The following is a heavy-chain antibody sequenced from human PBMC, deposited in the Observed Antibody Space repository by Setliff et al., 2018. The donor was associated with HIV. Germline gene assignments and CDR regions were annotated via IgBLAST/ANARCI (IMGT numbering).Heavy chain of an antibody. CDR1: GGSISSSSYY. CDR2: IKQDGSEK. Sequence: PSETLSLTCTVSGGSISSSSYYWGWIRQPPGKGLEWVANIKQDGSEKYYVDSVKGRFTISRDNAKSSLFLQMNNLRGEDTAVYHCTIGHYKSASGWGKGTLVTVSS. J-gene: IGHJ4*02. D-gene: IGHD1-20*01. V-gene: IGHV3-7*03. CDR3: TIGHYKSASG.